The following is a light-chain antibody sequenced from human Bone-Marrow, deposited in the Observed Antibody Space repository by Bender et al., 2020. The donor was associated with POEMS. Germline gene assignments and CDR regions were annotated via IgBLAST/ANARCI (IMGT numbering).Light chain of an antibody. Sequence: SFVLSQPPSVSVAPGQTARLTCGGDNIESKAVHWYQQKPGQAPVLVVYDDSDRPSGIPERFSGSSSGTTAMLTIDEVQAEDEADYFCQSADSDDTDVVFGGGTKLTIL. CDR2: DDS. CDR1: NIESKA. CDR3: QSADSDDTDVV. V-gene: IGLV3-21*02. J-gene: IGLJ2*01.